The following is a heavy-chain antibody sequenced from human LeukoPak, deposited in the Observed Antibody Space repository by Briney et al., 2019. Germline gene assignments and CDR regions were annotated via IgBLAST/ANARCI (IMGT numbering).Heavy chain of an antibody. CDR1: GFPFSCYW. CDR3: ARGSDLKYFQY. Sequence: GGSLRLSCVASGFPFSCYWMTWVRQAPGKGLEWISYISSGSSTIYYADSVKGRFTISRDNAKNSLYLQMNSLRAEDTAVYYCARGSDLKYFQYWGQGTLVTVSS. J-gene: IGHJ1*01. V-gene: IGHV3-48*01. CDR2: ISSGSSTI.